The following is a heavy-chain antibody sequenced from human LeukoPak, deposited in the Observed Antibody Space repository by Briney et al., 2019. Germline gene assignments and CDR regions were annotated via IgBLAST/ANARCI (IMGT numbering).Heavy chain of an antibody. CDR1: GFTVSSNH. Sequence: PGGSLRLSCAASGFTVSSNHMSWVRQAPGKGLEWLSVIYSGGSTYHADSLKGRFTISRDNSKNTLYLQMNSLRAEDTAVYYCASSRGNFDYWGQGTLVTVSS. CDR3: ASSRGNFDY. J-gene: IGHJ4*02. CDR2: IYSGGST. V-gene: IGHV3-66*01.